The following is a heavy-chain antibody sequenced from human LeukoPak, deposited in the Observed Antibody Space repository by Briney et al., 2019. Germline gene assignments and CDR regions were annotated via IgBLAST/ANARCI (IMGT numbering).Heavy chain of an antibody. J-gene: IGHJ5*02. CDR2: IRGSGTT. CDR3: SRDKFYVWFDP. Sequence: GGSLRLSCTTSGFTFADYTMHWFRQAPGKRLESVGFIRGSGTTQYAASVRGRFTISRDDSKSIAYLQMNSLKTEDTAVYYCSRDKFYVWFDPWGQGTLVTVSS. D-gene: IGHD3-16*01. V-gene: IGHV3-49*03. CDR1: GFTFADYT.